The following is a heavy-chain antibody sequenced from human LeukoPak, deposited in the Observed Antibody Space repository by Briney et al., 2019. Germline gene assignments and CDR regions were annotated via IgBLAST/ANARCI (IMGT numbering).Heavy chain of an antibody. J-gene: IGHJ6*02. Sequence: GESLKISCKGSGYSFTSYWIGWVRQMPGKGLEWMGIICPGDSDTRYSPSFQGQVTISADKSISTAYLQWSSLKASDTAMYYCARVGPAATYYYYGMDVWGQGTTVTVSS. D-gene: IGHD2-2*01. V-gene: IGHV5-51*01. CDR2: ICPGDSDT. CDR3: ARVGPAATYYYYGMDV. CDR1: GYSFTSYW.